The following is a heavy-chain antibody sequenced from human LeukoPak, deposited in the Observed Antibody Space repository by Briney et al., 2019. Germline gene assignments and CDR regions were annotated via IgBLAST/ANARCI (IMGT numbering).Heavy chain of an antibody. CDR2: IRGSGTIT. D-gene: IGHD4-17*01. V-gene: IGHV3-23*01. J-gene: IGHJ4*02. CDR3: AKDPSNYGDYV. Sequence: PGGSLRLSCAASGFTFSSYAMSWVRQAPGKGLGWVSGIRGSGTITYYADAVKGRFTISRDNSKNTLFLQMNSLRAEDTAIYYCAKDPSNYGDYVWGQGTLVTVSS. CDR1: GFTFSSYA.